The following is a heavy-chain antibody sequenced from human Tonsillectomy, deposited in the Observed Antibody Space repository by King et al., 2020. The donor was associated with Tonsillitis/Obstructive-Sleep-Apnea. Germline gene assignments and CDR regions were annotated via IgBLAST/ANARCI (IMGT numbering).Heavy chain of an antibody. CDR1: GFTFTSSA. CDR3: AADVWFGVGFDY. J-gene: IGHJ4*02. CDR2: IVVGSGNT. D-gene: IGHD3-10*01. V-gene: IGHV1-58*01. Sequence: QLVQSGPEVKKPGTSVKVSCKASGFTFTSSAVQWVRQARGQRLEWIGWIVVGSGNTNYAQKFQERVTITRDMSTSTAYMELSSLRSEDTAVYYCAADVWFGVGFDYWGQGTLVTVSS.